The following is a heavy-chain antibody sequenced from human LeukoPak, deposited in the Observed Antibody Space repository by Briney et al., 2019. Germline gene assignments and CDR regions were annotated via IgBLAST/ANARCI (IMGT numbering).Heavy chain of an antibody. Sequence: SETLSLTCTVSGGPIGSYFWSWIRQPPGKGLEWIGYIYDSGRTTYNPSLKSRVTISVDASKHQFSLNLNSLTAADTAVYYCARVGGFSGFYWGQGTLITVSS. CDR3: ARVGGFSGFY. J-gene: IGHJ4*02. CDR2: IYDSGRT. D-gene: IGHD5-12*01. V-gene: IGHV4-59*01. CDR1: GGPIGSYF.